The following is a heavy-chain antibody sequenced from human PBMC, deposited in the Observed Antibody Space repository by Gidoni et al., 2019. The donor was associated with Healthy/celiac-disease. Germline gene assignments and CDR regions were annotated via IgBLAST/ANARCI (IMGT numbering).Heavy chain of an antibody. Sequence: EVQLLESGGGLVQPGGSLRLSCAASGFPFSSYAMSWVRQAPGKGLEWVSAISGSGGSTYYADSVKGRFTISRDNSKNTLYLQMNSLRAEDTAVYYCAKDWGYGSGPPYSWGQGTLVTVSS. V-gene: IGHV3-23*01. CDR3: AKDWGYGSGPPYS. CDR2: ISGSGGST. D-gene: IGHD3-10*01. J-gene: IGHJ4*02. CDR1: GFPFSSYA.